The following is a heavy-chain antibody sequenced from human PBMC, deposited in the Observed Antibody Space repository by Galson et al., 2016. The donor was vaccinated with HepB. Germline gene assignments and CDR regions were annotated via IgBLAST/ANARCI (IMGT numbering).Heavy chain of an antibody. CDR1: EFTFSRFT. CDR2: ISATSSYI. D-gene: IGHD3-3*01. V-gene: IGHV3-21*01. Sequence: SLRLSCAASEFTFSRFTMNWVRQAPGKGLEWIASISATSSYIYYADSVKGRFSISRDNAGNSVSLQMSSLRVGDTAIYYCVTGPGPHFSSEWFIWGEEAFDIWGQGTMVTVSS. CDR3: VTGPGPHFSSEWFIWGEEAFDI. J-gene: IGHJ3*02.